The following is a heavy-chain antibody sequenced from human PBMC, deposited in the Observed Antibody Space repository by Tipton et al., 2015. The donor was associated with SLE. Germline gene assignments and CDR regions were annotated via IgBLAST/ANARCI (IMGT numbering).Heavy chain of an antibody. V-gene: IGHV4-34*01. CDR3: ARGKISWAIFVVRSYFDS. CDR2: SNDSGKT. CDR1: GGSLSGHY. J-gene: IGHJ4*02. D-gene: IGHD2-21*01. Sequence: TLSLTCAVYGGSLSGHYWSWIRQSPGKGLECIGESNDSGKTNYNPALESRATLSVDTSKSQFSLRLTSVTAADTGVYYCARGKISWAIFVVRSYFDSWGQGTLVTVSS.